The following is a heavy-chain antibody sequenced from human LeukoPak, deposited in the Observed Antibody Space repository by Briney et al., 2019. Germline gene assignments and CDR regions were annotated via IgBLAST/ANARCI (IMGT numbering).Heavy chain of an antibody. V-gene: IGHV3-23*01. CDR1: GFPFSTYA. D-gene: IGHD6-19*01. CDR2: THGAT. J-gene: IGHJ4*02. CDR3: AKGYSSGWYAFDS. Sequence: GGSLRLSCAASGFPFSTYAMGWVRQAPGKGLEWVSTTHGATYYADSVRGRFTISKDNSKNTLYLQMTSLRADDTALYYCAKGYSSGWYAFDSWGQGTLVTVSS.